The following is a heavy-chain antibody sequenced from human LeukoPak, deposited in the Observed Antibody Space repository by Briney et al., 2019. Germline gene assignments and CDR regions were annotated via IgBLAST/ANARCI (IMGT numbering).Heavy chain of an antibody. V-gene: IGHV4-59*01. CDR3: ARGARELPH. J-gene: IGHJ4*02. D-gene: IGHD1-7*01. CDR1: GGSISSYY. Sequence: SETLSLTCTVSGGSISSYYWSWIRQPPGKGLEWIGYIYYSGSTNYNPSLKSRVTISVDTSKNQFSLKMISVTATDTAVYYCARGARELPHWGQGTLVTVSS. CDR2: IYYSGST.